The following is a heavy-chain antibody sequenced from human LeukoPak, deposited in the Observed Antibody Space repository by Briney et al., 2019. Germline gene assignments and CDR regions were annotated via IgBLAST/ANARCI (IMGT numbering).Heavy chain of an antibody. Sequence: PGGSLGLCCAASAFTFSSYAMSWVRQAPGKGLEWVSAISGSGGSTYYADSVKGRFTISRDNSKNTLYLQMNSLRAADTVVYYCAKESLADIDYWGQGTLVNVSS. D-gene: IGHD3-16*01. CDR3: AKESLADIDY. V-gene: IGHV3-23*01. J-gene: IGHJ4*02. CDR2: ISGSGGST. CDR1: AFTFSSYA.